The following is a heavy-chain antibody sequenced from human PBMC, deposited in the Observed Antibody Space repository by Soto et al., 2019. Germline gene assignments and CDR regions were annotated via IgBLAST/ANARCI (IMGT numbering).Heavy chain of an antibody. CDR2: INAGDGNT. Sequence: ASVKGSRKASGYTFSRYGMHWVRQAPGQGLEWMGWINAGDGNTRYSQKFQGRVIITRDTSASAGYIDLTSLRSEDTAVYYCARGATYYYDTSGYKYGALDIWGQGTMVTVSS. D-gene: IGHD3-22*01. V-gene: IGHV1-3*01. CDR1: GYTFSRYG. J-gene: IGHJ3*02. CDR3: ARGATYYYDTSGYKYGALDI.